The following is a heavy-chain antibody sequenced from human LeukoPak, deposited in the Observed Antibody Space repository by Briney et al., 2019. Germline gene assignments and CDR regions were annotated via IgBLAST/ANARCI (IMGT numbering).Heavy chain of an antibody. J-gene: IGHJ6*03. D-gene: IGHD5-12*01. Sequence: PGGSLRLSCAASGFTFSSYWMSWVRQAPGKGLEWVANIKQDGSEKYYVDSVKGRFTISRDNAKNSLYLQMNSLRAEDTAVYYCARDLYDDYPPGYYYMDVWGKGTTVTVSS. V-gene: IGHV3-7*01. CDR3: ARDLYDDYPPGYYYMDV. CDR1: GFTFSSYW. CDR2: IKQDGSEK.